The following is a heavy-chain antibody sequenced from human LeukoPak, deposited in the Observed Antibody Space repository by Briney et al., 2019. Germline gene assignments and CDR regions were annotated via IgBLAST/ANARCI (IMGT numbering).Heavy chain of an antibody. V-gene: IGHV4-38-2*02. CDR2: IYHSGST. D-gene: IGHD2-2*03. J-gene: IGHJ1*01. CDR3: ASIGYCSSTSCRGPGQDYFQH. Sequence: SETLSLTCTVSGYSISSGYYWGWIRQPPGKGLEWIGSIYHSGSTYYNPSLKSRVTISVDTSKNQFSLKLSSVTAADTAVYYCASIGYCSSTSCRGPGQDYFQHWGQGTLVTVSS. CDR1: GYSISSGYY.